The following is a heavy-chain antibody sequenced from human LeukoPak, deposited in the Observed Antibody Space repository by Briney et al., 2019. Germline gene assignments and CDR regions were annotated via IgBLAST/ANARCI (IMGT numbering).Heavy chain of an antibody. CDR2: IYYSGST. V-gene: IGHV4-39*01. Sequence: SETLSLTCTVSGGSISSSSYYWGWIRQPPGKGLEWIGSIYYSGSTYYNPSLKSRVTISADTSKNQFSLKLSSVTAADTAVYYCASRLIAAAGSYYFDYWGQGTLVTVSS. J-gene: IGHJ4*02. CDR1: GGSISSSSYY. D-gene: IGHD6-13*01. CDR3: ASRLIAAAGSYYFDY.